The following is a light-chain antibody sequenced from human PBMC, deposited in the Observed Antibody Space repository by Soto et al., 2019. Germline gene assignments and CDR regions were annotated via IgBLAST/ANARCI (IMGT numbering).Light chain of an antibody. CDR2: GAS. CDR3: QQYNNWPPIT. V-gene: IGKV3-15*01. CDR1: QSVRSN. J-gene: IGKJ5*01. Sequence: EIVMTQSPATLSVSAEKRATLSCRARQSVRSNLAWYQQKPGQAPRLLIYGASTRATGIPARFSGSGSGTEFTLTISSLQSEDFAVYYCQQYNNWPPITFGQGTRLEI.